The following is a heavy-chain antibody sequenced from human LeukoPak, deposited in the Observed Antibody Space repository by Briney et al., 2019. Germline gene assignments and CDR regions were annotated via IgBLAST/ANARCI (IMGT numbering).Heavy chain of an antibody. CDR2: ISPSGNTR. CDR3: AKAGYTSSWPLDY. D-gene: IGHD6-13*01. Sequence: PGGSLRLSCVASGFTFSTYAMSWVRQPPGKGLEWVSAISPSGNTRYYADSLKGRFTISRDNSKNTLYLQINSLRAEDTAVYYCAKAGYTSSWPLDYWGQGTLVTVSS. V-gene: IGHV3-23*01. J-gene: IGHJ4*02. CDR1: GFTFSTYA.